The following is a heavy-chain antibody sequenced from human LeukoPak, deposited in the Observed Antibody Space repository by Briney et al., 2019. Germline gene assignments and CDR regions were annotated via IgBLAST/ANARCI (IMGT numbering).Heavy chain of an antibody. CDR1: GFTFSSYG. D-gene: IGHD1-26*01. J-gene: IGHJ4*02. CDR3: AKDRGWRQLIQMHFDY. CDR2: ISYDGSNK. V-gene: IGHV3-30*18. Sequence: PGGSLRLSCAASGFTFSSYGMHWVRQAPGKGLEWVAVISYDGSNKYYADSVKGRFTISRDNTKNTLYLQMDSLRTEDTAVYYCAKDRGWRQLIQMHFDYWGQGTLVTVSS.